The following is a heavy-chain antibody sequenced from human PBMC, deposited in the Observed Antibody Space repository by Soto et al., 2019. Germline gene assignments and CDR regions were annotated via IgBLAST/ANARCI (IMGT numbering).Heavy chain of an antibody. Sequence: GGSLRLSCAASGFPFSNHAMSWVRQAPGEGLEWVSTIDGSGGITYYADSVKGRFTISRDNSRNTVYLQMNSLRGDDTALYYCVKNSGWFNTWGQGALVTVSS. J-gene: IGHJ5*02. CDR2: IDGSGGIT. CDR1: GFPFSNHA. D-gene: IGHD3-10*01. CDR3: VKNSGWFNT. V-gene: IGHV3-23*01.